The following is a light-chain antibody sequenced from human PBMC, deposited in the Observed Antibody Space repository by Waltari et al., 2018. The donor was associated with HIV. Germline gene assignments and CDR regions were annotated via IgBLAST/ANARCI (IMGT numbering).Light chain of an antibody. V-gene: IGLV1-51*02. J-gene: IGLJ3*02. CDR3: GTWDNSLDSWV. Sequence: QSVLTQPPSVSAAPGQKVTISCSGSSSNIGKRHVCWYQHPPGTAPKLLVYEANKRPSGIPDRFSGSKSGTSATLAITGLQTGDEADYYCGTWDNSLDSWVFGGGTKLTVL. CDR1: SSNIGKRH. CDR2: EAN.